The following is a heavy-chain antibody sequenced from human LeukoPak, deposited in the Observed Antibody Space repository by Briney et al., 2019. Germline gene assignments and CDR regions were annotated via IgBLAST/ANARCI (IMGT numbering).Heavy chain of an antibody. V-gene: IGHV3-23*01. J-gene: IGHJ4*02. CDR2: ISGSGGST. D-gene: IGHD3-22*01. CDR3: AKDSGYYGDVN. Sequence: HPGGSLRLSCAASGFTFSSYAMSWVRQAPGKGLEWVSAISGSGGSTYYADSVKGRFAISRDKSKNTLYLQMNSLRAEDTAVYYCAKDSGYYGDVNWGQGTLVTVSS. CDR1: GFTFSSYA.